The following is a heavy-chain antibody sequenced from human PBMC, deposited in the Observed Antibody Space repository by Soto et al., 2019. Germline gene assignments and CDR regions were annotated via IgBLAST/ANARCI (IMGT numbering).Heavy chain of an antibody. CDR3: TRDPLLTGTTYDFDY. D-gene: IGHD1-7*01. V-gene: IGHV3-73*01. CDR1: GFTFSGSA. Sequence: GGSLRLSCAASGFTFSGSAMHWVRQASGKGLEWVGRIRSKANSYATAYAASVKGRFTVSRDDSKNTAYLQMNSLKTEDTAVYYCTRDPLLTGTTYDFDYWGQGTLVTVSS. J-gene: IGHJ4*02. CDR2: IRSKANSYAT.